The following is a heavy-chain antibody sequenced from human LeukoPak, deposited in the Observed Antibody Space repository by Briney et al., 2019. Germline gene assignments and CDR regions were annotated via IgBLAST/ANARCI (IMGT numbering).Heavy chain of an antibody. D-gene: IGHD4-11*01. CDR3: ARSVPDYTRFDY. CDR1: GFTFSDYT. Sequence: GGSLRLSCVASGFTFSDYTMNWVRHDPGKRLEWVSTFKTKYSQVYYAESVRGRFTISTDNSEKTVYLQMNSLRAEDTALYYCARSVPDYTRFDYWGQGALVTVSS. V-gene: IGHV3-23*05. CDR2: FKTKYSQV. J-gene: IGHJ4*02.